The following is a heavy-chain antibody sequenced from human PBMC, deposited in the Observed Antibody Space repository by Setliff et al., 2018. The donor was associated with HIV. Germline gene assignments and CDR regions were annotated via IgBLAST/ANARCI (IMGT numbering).Heavy chain of an antibody. Sequence: PSETLSLTCAVYGESFSGYYWNWIRQPPGKGLEWIGEINHSGGSTNFNPSLKSRVTISVDSSKKQFSLKLSSVTVADTAVYYCARGHCSGTNCYGVDYYGMDVWGQGTTVTSP. CDR3: ARGHCSGTNCYGVDYYGMDV. V-gene: IGHV4-34*01. CDR2: INHSGGST. CDR1: GESFSGYY. J-gene: IGHJ6*02. D-gene: IGHD2-2*01.